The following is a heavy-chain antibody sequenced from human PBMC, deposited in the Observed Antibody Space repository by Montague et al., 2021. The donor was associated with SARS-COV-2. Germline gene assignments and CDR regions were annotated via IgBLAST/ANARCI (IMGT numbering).Heavy chain of an antibody. D-gene: IGHD2-15*01. V-gene: IGHV4-34*01. CDR1: GGSFSGYY. Sequence: SETLSLTCAVHGGSFSGYYWNWIRQPPGKGQEWNGEINHGGNTNYNSTLKNRLTISVDTSKNQFPLKLTSVAATDTAVYYCARLRDGVVPSPILGIGPYFTYYCMDVWGKGTTVTVSS. J-gene: IGHJ6*03. CDR3: ARLRDGVVPSPILGIGPYFTYYCMDV. CDR2: INHGGNT.